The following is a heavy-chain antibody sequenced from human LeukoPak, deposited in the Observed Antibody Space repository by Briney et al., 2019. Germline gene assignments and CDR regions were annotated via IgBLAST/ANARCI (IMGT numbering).Heavy chain of an antibody. CDR1: GGSISRGGYS. D-gene: IGHD3-10*01. V-gene: IGHV4-30-4*07. CDR3: ARVSYYGSGSYYNPYYYYYMDV. Sequence: PSETLSLTCAVSGGSISRGGYSWSWIRQPPGKGPEWIGYIYYSGSTYYNPSLKSRVTISIDTSKNQFSLKLSSVTAADTAVYYCARVSYYGSGSYYNPYYYYYMDVWGKGTTVTISS. J-gene: IGHJ6*03. CDR2: IYYSGST.